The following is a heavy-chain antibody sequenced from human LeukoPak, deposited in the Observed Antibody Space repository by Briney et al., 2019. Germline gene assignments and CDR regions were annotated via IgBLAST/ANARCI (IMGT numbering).Heavy chain of an antibody. CDR2: IRYDGSHK. J-gene: IGHJ4*02. D-gene: IGHD1-26*01. Sequence: GGSLRLSCAASGFTFSSYGMHWVRQAPGKGLEWVAFIRYDGSHKYYADSVKGRFTISRDNSKNTLYLQMNSLSAEDTAVYYCAREVSGGSYFDYWGQGTQVTVSS. CDR3: AREVSGGSYFDY. V-gene: IGHV3-30*02. CDR1: GFTFSSYG.